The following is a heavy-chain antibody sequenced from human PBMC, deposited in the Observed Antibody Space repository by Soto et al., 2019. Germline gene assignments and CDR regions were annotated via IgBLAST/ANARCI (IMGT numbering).Heavy chain of an antibody. CDR3: ARMPHLGYCSGGRCDRDY. J-gene: IGHJ4*02. Sequence: SETLSLTCAVSGYSISSSNWWGWIRQPPGKGLEWIGYIYYSGTTYYNPSLKSRVTMSVDTSKNQFSLKLSSVTAADTAVYYCARMPHLGYCSGGRCDRDYWSQGTPVTVSS. CDR2: IYYSGTT. D-gene: IGHD2-15*01. V-gene: IGHV4-28*01. CDR1: GYSISSSNW.